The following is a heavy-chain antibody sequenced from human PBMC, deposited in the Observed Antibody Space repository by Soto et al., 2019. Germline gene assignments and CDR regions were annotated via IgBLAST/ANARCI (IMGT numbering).Heavy chain of an antibody. Sequence: SETLSLTCAVSGGSISSGGYSWSWIRQPPGKGLEWIGYIYYSGSTNYNPSLKSRVTISVDTSKNQFSLKLSSVTAADTAVYYCAGTPYYYGSGSYRNYYYYYGMDVWGQGTTVTVSS. D-gene: IGHD3-10*01. CDR1: GGSISSGGYS. V-gene: IGHV4-61*08. J-gene: IGHJ6*02. CDR3: AGTPYYYGSGSYRNYYYYYGMDV. CDR2: IYYSGST.